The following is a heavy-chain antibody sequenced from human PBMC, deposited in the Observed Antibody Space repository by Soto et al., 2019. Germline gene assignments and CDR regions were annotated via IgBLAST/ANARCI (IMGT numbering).Heavy chain of an antibody. CDR1: GGTFSSYA. CDR2: IIPIFGTA. V-gene: IGHV1-69*01. J-gene: IGHJ4*02. Sequence: QVQLVQSGAEVKKPGSSVKVSCKASGGTFSSYAISWVRQAPGQGLEWMGGIIPIFGTANYAQKFQGRVTIIADESTSTGYMEWSSLRSEDTAMYYCARGWGYDSNDYYYAYWGQGTLVIVSS. D-gene: IGHD3-22*01. CDR3: ARGWGYDSNDYYYAY.